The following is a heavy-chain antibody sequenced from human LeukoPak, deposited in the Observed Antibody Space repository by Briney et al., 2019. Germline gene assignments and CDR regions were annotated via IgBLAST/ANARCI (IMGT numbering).Heavy chain of an antibody. D-gene: IGHD2-15*01. CDR1: GFTFSSYA. Sequence: GGSLRLSCAASGFTFSSYAMSWVRQAPGKGLEWVSAISGSGGSTYYADSVKGRFTISRDKSKNTLSLQMNSLRAEDTAVYYCAQQVGYCSSGSCYFTYWGQGTLVTVSS. V-gene: IGHV3-23*01. J-gene: IGHJ1*01. CDR3: AQQVGYCSSGSCYFTY. CDR2: ISGSGGST.